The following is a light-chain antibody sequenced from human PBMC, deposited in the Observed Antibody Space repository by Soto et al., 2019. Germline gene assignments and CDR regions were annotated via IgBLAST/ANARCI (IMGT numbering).Light chain of an antibody. V-gene: IGKV1-9*01. CDR2: GAS. CDR3: QQYNSYSRT. Sequence: DIQLTQSPSFLSASVGDRVTITCRASQDISSYLAWYQQKPGKAPKLLIFGASTLQDGVPFRFSGSGSGTKFTLTISSLQPDDFATYYCQQYNSYSRTFGQGTKVDIK. CDR1: QDISSY. J-gene: IGKJ1*01.